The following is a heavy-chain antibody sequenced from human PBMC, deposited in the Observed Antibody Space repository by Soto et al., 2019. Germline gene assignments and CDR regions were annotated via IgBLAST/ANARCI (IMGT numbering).Heavy chain of an antibody. Sequence: ASVKVSCKTSGGTFSSYAINWVRQAPGQGLEWMGGIIPFFGAANYAQKFQDRVTITADESTSRAYMELSSLRSEDTAVYYCASGAGYYDSSGYYYRAFDIWGQGTMVTVSS. CDR2: IIPFFGAA. J-gene: IGHJ3*02. CDR1: GGTFSSYA. CDR3: ASGAGYYDSSGYYYRAFDI. V-gene: IGHV1-69*13. D-gene: IGHD3-22*01.